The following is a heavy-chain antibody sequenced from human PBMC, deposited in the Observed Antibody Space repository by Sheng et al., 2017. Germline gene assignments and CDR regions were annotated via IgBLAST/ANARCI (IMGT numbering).Heavy chain of an antibody. V-gene: IGHV1-18*01. CDR2: ISAYNGNT. Sequence: QVQLVQSGAEVKKPGASVKVSCKASGYTFTSYGISWVRQAPGQGLEWMGWISAYNGNTNYAQKVQGRVTMTTDTSTSTAYMELRSLRSDDTAVYYCARVSDDSSGYYYALISYHYMDVWGKGTTVTVSS. CDR1: GYTFTSYG. J-gene: IGHJ6*03. CDR3: ARVSDDSSGYYYALISYHYMDV. D-gene: IGHD3-22*01.